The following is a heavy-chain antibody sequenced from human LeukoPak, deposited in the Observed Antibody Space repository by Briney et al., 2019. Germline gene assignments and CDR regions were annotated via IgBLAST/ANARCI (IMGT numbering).Heavy chain of an antibody. V-gene: IGHV4-39*01. J-gene: IGHJ4*02. Sequence: SETLSLTCTVFGGSISSSSYYWGWIRQPPGKGLEWIGNIYYNGNTKYNPSLKSRVTISADTSKKQFSLKLSSVTAADTAVYYCARSLLYSSGWPVDYWGQGTLVTVSS. CDR3: ARSLLYSSGWPVDY. D-gene: IGHD6-19*01. CDR1: GGSISSSSYY. CDR2: IYYNGNT.